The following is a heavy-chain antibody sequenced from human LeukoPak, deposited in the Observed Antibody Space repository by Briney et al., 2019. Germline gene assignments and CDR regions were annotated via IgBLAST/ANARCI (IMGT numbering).Heavy chain of an antibody. J-gene: IGHJ6*03. Sequence: SVMVSCKASGGTFSSYAISWVRQAPGQGLEWMGGIIPIFGTANYAQKFQGRVTITTDESTSTAYMELSSLRSEDTAVYYCARGTNGVLHYYYMDVWGKGTTVTVSS. V-gene: IGHV1-69*05. CDR2: IIPIFGTA. CDR1: GGTFSSYA. CDR3: ARGTNGVLHYYYMDV. D-gene: IGHD2-8*01.